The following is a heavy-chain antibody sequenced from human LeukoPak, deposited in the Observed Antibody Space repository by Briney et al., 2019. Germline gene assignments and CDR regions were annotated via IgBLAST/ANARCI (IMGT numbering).Heavy chain of an antibody. CDR2: ISGSGGST. CDR3: AKGLVAVAGEFDY. CDR1: GFTFSSYS. D-gene: IGHD6-19*01. Sequence: GGSLRLSCAASGFTFSSYSMNWVRQAPGKGLEWVSAISGSGGSTYYADSVKGRFTISRDNSKNTLYLQMNSLRAEDTAVYYCAKGLVAVAGEFDYWGQGTLVTVSS. J-gene: IGHJ4*02. V-gene: IGHV3-23*01.